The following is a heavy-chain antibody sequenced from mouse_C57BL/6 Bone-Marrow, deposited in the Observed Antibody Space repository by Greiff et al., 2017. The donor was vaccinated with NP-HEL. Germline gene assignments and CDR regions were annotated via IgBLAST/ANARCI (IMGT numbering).Heavy chain of an antibody. CDR1: GYAFTNYL. V-gene: IGHV1-54*01. D-gene: IGHD1-1*01. CDR2: INPGSGGT. J-gene: IGHJ4*01. CDR3: ARSDYYGSSFYYAMDY. Sequence: QVQLQQSGAELVRPGTSVKVSCKASGYAFTNYLIEWVKQRPGQGLEWIGVINPGSGGTNYNEKFKGKATLTADKSSSTAYMQLSSLTSEDSAVYSCARSDYYGSSFYYAMDYWGQGTSVTVSS.